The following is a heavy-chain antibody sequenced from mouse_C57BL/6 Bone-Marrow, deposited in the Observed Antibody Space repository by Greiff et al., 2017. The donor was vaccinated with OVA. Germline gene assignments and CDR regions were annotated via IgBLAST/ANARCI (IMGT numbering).Heavy chain of an antibody. J-gene: IGHJ2*01. CDR1: GFTFSSYG. CDR3: ARRWLLFDY. CDR2: ISSGGSYT. V-gene: IGHV5-6*02. Sequence: DVHLVESGGDLVKPGGSLKLSCAASGFTFSSYGMSWVRQTPDKRLEWVATISSGGSYTYYPDSVKGRFTISRDNAKNTLYLQMSSLKSEDTAMDYCARRWLLFDYWGQGTTLTVSS. D-gene: IGHD2-3*01.